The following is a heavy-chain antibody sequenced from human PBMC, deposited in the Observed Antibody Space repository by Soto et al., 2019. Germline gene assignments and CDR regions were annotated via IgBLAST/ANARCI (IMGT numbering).Heavy chain of an antibody. CDR3: AKNPALLLEWLLYFDY. D-gene: IGHD3-3*01. CDR2: ISGSGGST. CDR1: GFTFSSYA. V-gene: IGHV3-23*01. Sequence: GSLKISCAASGFTFSSYAMSWVRQAPGKGLEWVSAISGSGGSTYYADSVKGRFTISRDNSKNTLYLQMNSLRAEDTAVYYCAKNPALLLEWLLYFDYWGQGTLVTVSS. J-gene: IGHJ4*02.